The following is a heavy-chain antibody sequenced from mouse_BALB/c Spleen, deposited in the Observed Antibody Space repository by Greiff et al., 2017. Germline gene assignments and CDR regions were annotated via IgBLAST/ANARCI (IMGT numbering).Heavy chain of an antibody. CDR1: GYSFTGYF. J-gene: IGHJ3*01. CDR2: INPYNGDT. Sequence: VQLQQSGPELVKPGASVKISCKASGYSFTGYFMNWVMQSHGKSLEWIGRINPYNGDTFYNQKFKGEATLTVDKSSSTAHMELRSLASEDSAVYYCALSTMISAWFAYWGQGTLVTVSA. D-gene: IGHD2-4*01. V-gene: IGHV1-20*02. CDR3: ALSTMISAWFAY.